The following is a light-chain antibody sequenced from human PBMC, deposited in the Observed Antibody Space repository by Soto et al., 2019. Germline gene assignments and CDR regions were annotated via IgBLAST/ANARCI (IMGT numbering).Light chain of an antibody. CDR1: QGISSF. CDR2: AAS. J-gene: IGKJ4*01. Sequence: IQLTQSPSSLSASLGDRVTITCRASQGISSFLAWYQQKPGKAPKLLIYAASTLQSGVPSRFSGSGSGTDFTLTISCLQPEDFATYYCQQLDSYPLTFGGGTKVEIK. V-gene: IGKV1-9*01. CDR3: QQLDSYPLT.